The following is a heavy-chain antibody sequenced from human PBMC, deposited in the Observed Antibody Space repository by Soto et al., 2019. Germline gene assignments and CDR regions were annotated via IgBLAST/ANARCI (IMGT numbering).Heavy chain of an antibody. J-gene: IGHJ5*02. Sequence: QVQLVESGGGVVQPGRSLRLSCAASGFTFSDYTIHWVRQAPVKGLEWVAVISYDGNNKKYEDSVEGRFTISRDNSKNQLYLQLNSLRDEDTAVYYCAKDHYPPGSALHWAVNWFDAWGQGTLVTVSS. V-gene: IGHV3-30-3*01. CDR1: GFTFSDYT. D-gene: IGHD3-10*01. CDR3: AKDHYPPGSALHWAVNWFDA. CDR2: ISYDGNNK.